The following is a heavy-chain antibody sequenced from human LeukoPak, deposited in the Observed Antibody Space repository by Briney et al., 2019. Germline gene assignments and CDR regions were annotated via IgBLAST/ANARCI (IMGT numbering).Heavy chain of an antibody. CDR1: GYSISSGYY. CDR3: ARVTGYMIEDYFDY. Sequence: SETLSLTCTVSGYSISSGYYWGWIRQPPGKGLEWIGSIYHSGSTYYNPSLKSRVTISVDTSKNQFSLKLSSVTAADTAIYYCARVTGYMIEDYFDYWGQGTLVTSPQ. CDR2: IYHSGST. D-gene: IGHD3-22*01. V-gene: IGHV4-38-2*02. J-gene: IGHJ4*02.